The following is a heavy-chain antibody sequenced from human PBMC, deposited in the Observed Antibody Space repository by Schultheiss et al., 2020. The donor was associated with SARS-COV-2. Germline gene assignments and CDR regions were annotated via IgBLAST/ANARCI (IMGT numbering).Heavy chain of an antibody. D-gene: IGHD5-12*01. J-gene: IGHJ4*02. CDR3: ARQKRGYDYSHFDY. CDR2: IYYSGST. V-gene: IGHV4-61*08. CDR1: GGSISSGGYY. Sequence: SETLSLTYSVSGGSISSGGYYWSWIRQPPGKGLEWIGYIYYSGSTNYNPSLKSRVTISVDTSKNQFSLKLSSVTAADTAVYYCARQKRGYDYSHFDYWGQGTLVTVSS.